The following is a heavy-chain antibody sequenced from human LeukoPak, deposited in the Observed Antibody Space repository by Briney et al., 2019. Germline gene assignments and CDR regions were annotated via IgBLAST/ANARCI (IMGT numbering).Heavy chain of an antibody. D-gene: IGHD3-22*01. CDR2: IHYSGST. J-gene: IGHJ4*02. V-gene: IGHV4-59*08. Sequence: SETLSLTCSVSGVSISSHYWSWIRQPPGKGLEWIGYIHYSGSTDYNPSLKSRVTISVDTSRKQFSLNLNSVTAADAAVYFCARHYYDSSGYPNYFHYWGQGPLVSVSS. CDR3: ARHYYDSSGYPNYFHY. CDR1: GVSISSHY.